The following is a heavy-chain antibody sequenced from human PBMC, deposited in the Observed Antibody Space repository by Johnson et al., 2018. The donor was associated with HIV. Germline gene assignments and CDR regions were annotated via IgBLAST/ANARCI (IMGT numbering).Heavy chain of an antibody. CDR1: GFSVSNNY. J-gene: IGHJ3*02. CDR2: MYSGGRT. Sequence: VQLVESGGGLIQPGGSLRLSCAVSGFSVSNNYMCWVRQAPGKGLEWVSVMYSGGRTYYADSVKGRFTIFRDNSKNTLYLQMNSLRAEDTAVYYCARVPYSSGWYSAFDIWGQGTMVTVSS. CDR3: ARVPYSSGWYSAFDI. V-gene: IGHV3-53*01. D-gene: IGHD6-19*01.